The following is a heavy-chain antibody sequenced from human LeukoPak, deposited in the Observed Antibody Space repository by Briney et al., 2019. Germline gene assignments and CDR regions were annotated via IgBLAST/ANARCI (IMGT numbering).Heavy chain of an antibody. J-gene: IGHJ4*02. D-gene: IGHD3-10*01. CDR1: GFTFSNYA. CDR2: IFDNGNT. Sequence: TGGSLRLSCAASGFTFSNYAMSWVRQAPGKGLEWIGYIFDNGNTNYNPSLKSRVTISLDTSKNQFSLKLSSVTAADTAVYYCARARYYYGHYFDYWGQGTLVTVSS. V-gene: IGHV4-59*01. CDR3: ARARYYYGHYFDY.